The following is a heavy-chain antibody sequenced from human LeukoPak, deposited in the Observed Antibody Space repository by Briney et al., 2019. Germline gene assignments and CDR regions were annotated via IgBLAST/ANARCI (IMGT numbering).Heavy chain of an antibody. CDR3: ATGEQWLAFHY. J-gene: IGHJ4*02. CDR1: GFTFSSYW. D-gene: IGHD6-19*01. Sequence: GGSLRLSCAASGFTFSSYWMSWVRQAPGKGLEWVSTIYSGDSTNSADSVKGRITISRDNSKNTLYLQMNNLRAEDTAVYYCATGEQWLAFHYWGQGTLVTVSS. CDR2: IYSGDST. V-gene: IGHV3-66*01.